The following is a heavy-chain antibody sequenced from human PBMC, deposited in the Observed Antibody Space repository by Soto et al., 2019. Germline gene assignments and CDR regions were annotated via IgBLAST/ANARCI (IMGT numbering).Heavy chain of an antibody. J-gene: IGHJ4*02. CDR2: ISNSGTI. D-gene: IGHD1-20*01. CDR1: GFTFSDYS. Sequence: PGGSLGLSCAASGFTFSDYSMNWVRQAPGKGLEWISYISNSGTIYYADSVKGRFTISRDNAKNSLYLQMNSLRDEDTAVYYCAYNTRGLPAYWGQGTLVTVSS. V-gene: IGHV3-48*02. CDR3: AYNTRGLPAY.